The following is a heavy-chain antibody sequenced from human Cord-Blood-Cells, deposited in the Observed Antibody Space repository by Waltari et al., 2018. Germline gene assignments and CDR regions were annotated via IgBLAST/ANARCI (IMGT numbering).Heavy chain of an antibody. V-gene: IGHV3-9*01. Sequence: EVQLVESGGDLLQPGRSLRLSCAASGFSFDDYAMHWVRQAPGKGLEWVSGISWNSGSIGYADSVKGRFTISRDNAKNSLYLQMNSLRAEDTALYYCAKEDYGMDVWGQGTTVTVSS. CDR1: GFSFDDYA. CDR2: ISWNSGSI. J-gene: IGHJ6*02. CDR3: AKEDYGMDV.